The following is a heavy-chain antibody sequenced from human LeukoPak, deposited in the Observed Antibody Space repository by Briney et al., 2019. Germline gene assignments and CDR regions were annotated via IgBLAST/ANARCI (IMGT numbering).Heavy chain of an antibody. V-gene: IGHV3-74*01. CDR1: GFTFTTYW. CDR3: ATSSQTLPLDY. J-gene: IGHJ4*02. CDR2: ISTDGSDT. Sequence: GGSLRLSCAASGFTFTTYWIHWVRQAPGKGLVWVSVISTDGSDTRYTDSVKGRFTMSRDNAKNTVYLQMNSLRVEDTAVYYCATSSQTLPLDYWGQGVQVTVSS.